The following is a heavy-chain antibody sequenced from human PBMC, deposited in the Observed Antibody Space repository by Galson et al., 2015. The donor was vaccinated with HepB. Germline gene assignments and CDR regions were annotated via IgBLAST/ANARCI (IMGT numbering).Heavy chain of an antibody. V-gene: IGHV3-30*03. CDR2: ISYDGSKK. D-gene: IGHD3-10*01. CDR1: GFTFSSYG. CDR3: ARAQSGHHYGSYYYYGMDV. J-gene: IGHJ6*02. Sequence: SLRLSCAASGFTFSSYGMHWVRQAPGKGLEWVAVISYDGSKKYYADSVKGRFSISRDNSKNTLYLQMNSLGAEDTAVYYCARAQSGHHYGSYYYYGMDVWGQGTTVTVSS.